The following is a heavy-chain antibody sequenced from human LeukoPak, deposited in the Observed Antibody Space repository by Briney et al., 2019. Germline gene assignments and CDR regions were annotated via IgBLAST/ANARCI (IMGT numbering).Heavy chain of an antibody. CDR3: ARVTHTAMVRGYYYYMDV. V-gene: IGHV4-59*01. J-gene: IGHJ6*03. CDR1: GGSISSYY. CDR2: IYYSGST. Sequence: SETLSLTCTVSGGSISSYYWSWIRQPPGKGLEWIGYIYYSGSTNYNPSLKSRVTISVDTSKNQSSLKLSSVTAADTAVYYCARVTHTAMVRGYYYYMDVWGKGTTVTVSS. D-gene: IGHD5-18*01.